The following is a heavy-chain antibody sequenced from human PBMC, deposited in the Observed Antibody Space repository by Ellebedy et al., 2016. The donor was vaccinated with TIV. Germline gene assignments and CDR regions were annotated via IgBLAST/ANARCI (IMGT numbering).Heavy chain of an antibody. J-gene: IGHJ5*02. D-gene: IGHD5-24*01. CDR2: IYSSGIT. Sequence: MPSETLSLTCTVSGGSINSSYYWGWIRQPPGMGLEWIGTIYSSGITYYNSSLKSRVTMSVHTSKNQFFLRLTSVTATDTAVYYCATSPAMATIIDHWGRGTLVTVSS. V-gene: IGHV4-39*01. CDR1: GGSINSSYY. CDR3: ATSPAMATIIDH.